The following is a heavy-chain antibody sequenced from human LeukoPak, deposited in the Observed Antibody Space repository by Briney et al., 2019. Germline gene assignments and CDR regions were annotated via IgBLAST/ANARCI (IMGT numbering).Heavy chain of an antibody. J-gene: IGHJ4*02. V-gene: IGHV1-2*02. Sequence: ASVKVSCKASGYTFTNYDINWVRQATGQGLEWMGWINPNSGGTNYAQKFQGRATMTRDTSISTAYMELSRLRSDDTAVYYCARLQPGVLMGNRDYWGQGTLVTVSS. CDR2: INPNSGGT. CDR1: GYTFTNYD. CDR3: ARLQPGVLMGNRDY. D-gene: IGHD1-14*01.